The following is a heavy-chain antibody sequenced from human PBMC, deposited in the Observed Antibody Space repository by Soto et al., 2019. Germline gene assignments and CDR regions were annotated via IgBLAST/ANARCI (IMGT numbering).Heavy chain of an antibody. D-gene: IGHD2-15*01. CDR2: IYHSGST. Sequence: QLQLQESGSGLVKPSQTLSLTCAVSGGSISSGVYSWSWIRQPPVKGLERIGYIYHSGSTYYNPSLKSRVTLSVDRSKNQFALKLCSVTAEDTAVYYRARGAPVVHDYRGQGPLVTVSA. CDR3: ARGAPVVHDY. J-gene: IGHJ4*02. CDR1: GGSISSGVYS. V-gene: IGHV4-30-2*01.